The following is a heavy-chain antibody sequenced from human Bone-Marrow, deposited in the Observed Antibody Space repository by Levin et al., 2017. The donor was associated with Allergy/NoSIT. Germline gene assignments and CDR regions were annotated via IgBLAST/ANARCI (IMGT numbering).Heavy chain of an antibody. CDR2: IHSDGNT. D-gene: IGHD2-8*02. CDR1: GFTVSSNY. Sequence: GGSLRLSCAASGFTVSSNYMSWVRQAPGRGLEWVSVIHSDGNTYYADSVNGRFTIFRDNSKNTLYLQMNSLTAEDTAVYYCASLGGSHCTATSCRYNWFDPWGQGTLVTVSS. V-gene: IGHV3-53*01. CDR3: ASLGGSHCTATSCRYNWFDP. J-gene: IGHJ5*02.